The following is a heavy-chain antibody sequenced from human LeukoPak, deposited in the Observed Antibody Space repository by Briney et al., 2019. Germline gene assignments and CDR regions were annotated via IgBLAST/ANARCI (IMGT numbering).Heavy chain of an antibody. CDR2: ISYDGSNK. CDR3: AKGGYFDWLFPDY. D-gene: IGHD3-9*01. CDR1: GFTFSSYG. V-gene: IGHV3-30*18. Sequence: GRSLRLSCAASGFTFSSYGMHWVRQAPGKGLEWVAVISYDGSNKYYADSVKGRFTISRDNSKNTLYLQMNSLRAEDTYVYYCAKGGYFDWLFPDYWGQGTLVTVSS. J-gene: IGHJ4*02.